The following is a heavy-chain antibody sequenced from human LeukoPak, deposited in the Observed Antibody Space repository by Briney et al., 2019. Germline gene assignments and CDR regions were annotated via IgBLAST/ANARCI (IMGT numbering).Heavy chain of an antibody. Sequence: ASVTVSCKASGYTFTSYGISWVRQAPGQGLEWMGWISAYNGNTNYAQKLQGRVTMTTDTSTSTAYMELRSLRSDDTAVYYCARDPSMEWLLYGYYYYGMDVWGQGTTVTVSS. CDR1: GYTFTSYG. D-gene: IGHD3-3*01. V-gene: IGHV1-18*01. J-gene: IGHJ6*02. CDR3: ARDPSMEWLLYGYYYYGMDV. CDR2: ISAYNGNT.